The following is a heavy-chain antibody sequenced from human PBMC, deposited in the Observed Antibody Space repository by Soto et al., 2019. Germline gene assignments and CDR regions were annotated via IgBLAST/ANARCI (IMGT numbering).Heavy chain of an antibody. Sequence: GGSLRLSCAASGFTFSSYAMSWVRQAPGKGLEWVSAISGSGGSTYYADSVKGRFTISRDNSKNTLYLQMNSLRAEDTAVYYCAKRIKAVKYYGMDVWGQGTTVTVSS. V-gene: IGHV3-23*01. J-gene: IGHJ6*02. CDR3: AKRIKAVKYYGMDV. CDR1: GFTFSSYA. D-gene: IGHD2-15*01. CDR2: ISGSGGST.